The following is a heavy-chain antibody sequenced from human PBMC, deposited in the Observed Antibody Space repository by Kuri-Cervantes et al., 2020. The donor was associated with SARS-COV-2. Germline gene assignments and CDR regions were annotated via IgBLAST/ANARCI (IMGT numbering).Heavy chain of an antibody. CDR3: ARGRGGTPHSPGGF. CDR2: INPNDGGT. J-gene: IGHJ4*02. Sequence: ASVKVSCKTSGYTFTDYYIHWVRQAPGQGLEWMGWINPNDGGTKYAQKFQDWVTMTRDTSVTTVYLDLSRLKSDDTAVYYCARGRGGTPHSPGGFWGQGTLVTVSS. V-gene: IGHV1-2*04. CDR1: GYTFTDYY. D-gene: IGHD1-1*01.